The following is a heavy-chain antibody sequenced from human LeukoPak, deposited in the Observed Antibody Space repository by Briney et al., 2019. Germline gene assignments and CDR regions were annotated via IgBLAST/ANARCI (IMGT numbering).Heavy chain of an antibody. D-gene: IGHD1-26*01. CDR1: GYTLTELS. J-gene: IGHJ3*02. CDR3: ATLGRYYLAFDI. V-gene: IGHV1-24*01. CDR2: FDPEDGET. Sequence: GASVKVSCKVSGYTLTELSMHWGRQAPGKGLEWMGGFDPEDGETIYAQKFQGRVTMTEDTSTDTAYMELSSLRSEDTAVYYCATLGRYYLAFDIWGQGTMVTVSS.